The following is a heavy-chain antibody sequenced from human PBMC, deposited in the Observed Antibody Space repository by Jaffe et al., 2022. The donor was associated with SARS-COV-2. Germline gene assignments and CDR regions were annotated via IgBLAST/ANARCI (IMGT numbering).Heavy chain of an antibody. CDR1: GGSISSYY. CDR3: ARGSLTGMGAWFDP. Sequence: QVQLQESGPGLVKPSETLSLTCTVSGGSISSYYWSWIRQPPGKGLEWIGYIYYIGSTNYNPSLKSRVTISVDTSKNQFSLKLSSVTAADSAIYYCARGSLTGMGAWFDPWGQGTLVTVSS. V-gene: IGHV4-59*01. D-gene: IGHD7-27*01. J-gene: IGHJ5*02. CDR2: IYYIGST.